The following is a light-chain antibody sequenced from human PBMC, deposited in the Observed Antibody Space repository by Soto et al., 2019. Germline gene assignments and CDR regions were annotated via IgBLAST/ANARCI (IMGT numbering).Light chain of an antibody. CDR3: MQALQTART. CDR1: QSLLHSNGNTF. J-gene: IGKJ1*01. Sequence: VMTQSPLSLTVTPGEPASISCKSTQSLLHSNGNTFLDWYMQKPGQSPQLLIYLGSRRAPGAPDRVSGSGSGTDFTLRISTVEADDVGIYYCMQALQTARTFGQGTKLEI. V-gene: IGKV2-28*01. CDR2: LGS.